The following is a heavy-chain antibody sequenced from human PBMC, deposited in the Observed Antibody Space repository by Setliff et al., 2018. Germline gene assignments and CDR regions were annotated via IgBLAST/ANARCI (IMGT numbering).Heavy chain of an antibody. V-gene: IGHV4-4*08. CDR3: ARRETYYNFWSGYYAY. Sequence: TSETLSLTCTVSGGSISVYYWTWFRQPPGKGLEWVGYISSGSTNYNPSLKSRVTISVDPSKKQFSLRVTSVTAADTAVYYCARRETYYNFWSGYYAYWGQGTLVTVSS. D-gene: IGHD3-3*01. CDR2: ISSGST. J-gene: IGHJ4*02. CDR1: GGSISVYY.